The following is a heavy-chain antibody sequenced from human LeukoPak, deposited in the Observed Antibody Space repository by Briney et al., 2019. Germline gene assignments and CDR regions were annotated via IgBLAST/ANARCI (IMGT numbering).Heavy chain of an antibody. CDR2: ISAYNGNT. D-gene: IGHD5-18*01. CDR3: VRDLGVDTSMIFFDY. Sequence: ASVKVSCKASGYTFTDFGVSWVRQAPGQGLEWMGWISAYNGNTNYVQKFQGRVTMTTDISTSTAYMELRSLRSDDTAVFYCVRDLGVDTSMIFFDYWGQGTRVTVSS. V-gene: IGHV1-18*01. CDR1: GYTFTDFG. J-gene: IGHJ4*02.